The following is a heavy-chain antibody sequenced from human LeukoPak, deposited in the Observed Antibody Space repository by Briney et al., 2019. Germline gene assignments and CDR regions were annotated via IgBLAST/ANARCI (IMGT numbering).Heavy chain of an antibody. CDR1: GFTFSSYA. D-gene: IGHD3-3*01. V-gene: IGHV3-7*01. CDR2: INQDGSEQ. CDR3: ARHRMEWLLWFDY. Sequence: PGGSLRLSCAASGFTFSSYAMSWVRQAPGKGLEWVANINQDGSEQYYVDSVKGRFTISRDNAKNSLYLQMNSLRAEDTALYYCARHRMEWLLWFDYWGQGTLVTVSS. J-gene: IGHJ4*02.